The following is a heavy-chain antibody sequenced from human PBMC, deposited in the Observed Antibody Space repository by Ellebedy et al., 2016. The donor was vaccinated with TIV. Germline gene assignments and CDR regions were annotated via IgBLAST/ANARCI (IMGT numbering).Heavy chain of an antibody. V-gene: IGHV5-51*01. CDR2: IYPGDSDT. Sequence: ASVKVSCKGSGYSFTSYWIGWVRQMPGKGLERMGIIYPGDSDTRYSPSFQGQVTISADKSISTAYLQWSSLKASDTAMYYCARHPDYYFDYWGQGTLVTVSS. CDR3: ARHPDYYFDY. J-gene: IGHJ4*02. CDR1: GYSFTSYW.